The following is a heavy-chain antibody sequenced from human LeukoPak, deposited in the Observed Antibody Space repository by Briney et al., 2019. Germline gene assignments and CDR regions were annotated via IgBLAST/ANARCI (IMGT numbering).Heavy chain of an antibody. CDR3: AREPTRGRAGDNSFDI. D-gene: IGHD7-27*01. Sequence: ASVKDSCKASGGTFSSYAISWVRQAPGQGLEWMGGIIPIFGTANYAQKFQGRVTITTDESTSTAYMELSSLRSEDTAVYYCAREPTRGRAGDNSFDIWGQGTMVTVSS. V-gene: IGHV1-69*05. CDR2: IIPIFGTA. J-gene: IGHJ3*02. CDR1: GGTFSSYA.